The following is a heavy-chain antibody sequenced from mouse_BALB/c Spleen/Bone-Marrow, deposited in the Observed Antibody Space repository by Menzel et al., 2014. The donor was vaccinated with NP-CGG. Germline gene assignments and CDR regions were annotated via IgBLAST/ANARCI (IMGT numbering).Heavy chain of an antibody. D-gene: IGHD2-2*01. CDR3: ARINGYDC. CDR2: IDPGTGRT. Sequence: VQLQQSGAELVKPGASVKLSCKASGYTFTSYWMHWVKQRPRQGLEWIGEIDPGTGRTDYNKKFKSRATLTVDKSSSTAYMHLSSLTSEDSAVYYCARINGYDCWGQSTTLTVSS. V-gene: IGHV1S81*02. J-gene: IGHJ2*01. CDR1: GYTFTSYW.